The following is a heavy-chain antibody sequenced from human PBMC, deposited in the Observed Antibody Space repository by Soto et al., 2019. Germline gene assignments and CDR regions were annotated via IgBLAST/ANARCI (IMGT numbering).Heavy chain of an antibody. CDR3: AKSPRVGAPLDY. J-gene: IGHJ4*02. D-gene: IGHD1-26*01. CDR2: ISASGDST. CDR1: GFTFRNYA. Sequence: EVQLLESGGTWVQPGGSPRVSCVASGFTFRNYAMIWVRQAPGKGLEWVSAISASGDSTYYADSMKGRFTISRDNSKNTLFLQMSSLRAEDAAVYTCAKSPRVGAPLDYWGQGTLVTVSS. V-gene: IGHV3-23*01.